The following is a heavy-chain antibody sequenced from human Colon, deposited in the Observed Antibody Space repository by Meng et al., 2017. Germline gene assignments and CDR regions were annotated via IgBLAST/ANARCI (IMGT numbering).Heavy chain of an antibody. V-gene: IGHV3-72*01. Sequence: EVQLVESGGGLVQPGGSLRLSCAASGFTFSDHYMDWARQAPGKGLEWVGRIRRPSNGYSTEYAASVKGRFIISRDDSKNSLYLQMHSLKMEDTAVYYCARGQNGYANWYCDLWGRGTLVTVSS. CDR2: IRRPSNGYST. CDR3: ARGQNGYANWYCDL. J-gene: IGHJ2*01. CDR1: GFTFSDHY. D-gene: IGHD3-16*01.